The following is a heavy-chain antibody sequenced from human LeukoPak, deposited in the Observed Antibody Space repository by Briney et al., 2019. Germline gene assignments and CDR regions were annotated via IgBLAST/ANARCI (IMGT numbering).Heavy chain of an antibody. D-gene: IGHD5-18*01. CDR2: ISYDGSNK. J-gene: IGHJ4*02. V-gene: IGHV3-30*03. CDR3: ASNAIQLWSGDY. CDR1: GFTFSSYS. Sequence: GGSLRLSCAASGFTFSSYSMNWVRQAPGKGLEWVAVISYDGSNKYYADSVKGRFTISRDNSKNTLYLQMNSLRAEDTAVYYCASNAIQLWSGDYWGQGTLVTVSS.